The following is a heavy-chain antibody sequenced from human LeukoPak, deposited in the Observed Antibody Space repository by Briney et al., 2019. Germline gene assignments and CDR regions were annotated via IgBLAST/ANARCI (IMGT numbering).Heavy chain of an antibody. D-gene: IGHD6-6*01. V-gene: IGHV4-4*09. CDR2: IYTSGST. CDR1: GGSISSYY. Sequence: SETLSLTCTVSGGSISSYYWSWIRQPPRKGLEWIGYIYTSGSTNYNPSLKSRVTISVDTSKNQFSLKLSSVTAADTAVYYCARRGRGSSGLDYWGQGTLVTVSS. J-gene: IGHJ4*02. CDR3: ARRGRGSSGLDY.